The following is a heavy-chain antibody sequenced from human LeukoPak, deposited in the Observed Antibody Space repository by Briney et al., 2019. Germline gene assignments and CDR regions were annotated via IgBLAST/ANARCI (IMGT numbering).Heavy chain of an antibody. J-gene: IGHJ4*02. CDR2: ISGSNSTI. Sequence: PGGSLRLSCAASGFTFSSYEMNWVRQAPGKGLEWVSYISGSNSTIYYADSVKGRFTISRDNAKNSLYLQMNSPRAEDTAVYYCARDYGGSSPFDYWGQGTLVTVSS. V-gene: IGHV3-48*03. CDR3: ARDYGGSSPFDY. D-gene: IGHD4-23*01. CDR1: GFTFSSYE.